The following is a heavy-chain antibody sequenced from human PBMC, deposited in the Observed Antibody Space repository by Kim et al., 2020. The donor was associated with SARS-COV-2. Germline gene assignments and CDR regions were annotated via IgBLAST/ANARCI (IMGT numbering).Heavy chain of an antibody. J-gene: IGHJ6*02. V-gene: IGHV4-31*02. D-gene: IGHD6-13*01. Sequence: RVTISVDTSKNQFSLKLSSVTAADTAVYYCARDPPKGAAAGSYYYYGMDVWGQGTTVTVSS. CDR3: ARDPPKGAAAGSYYYYGMDV.